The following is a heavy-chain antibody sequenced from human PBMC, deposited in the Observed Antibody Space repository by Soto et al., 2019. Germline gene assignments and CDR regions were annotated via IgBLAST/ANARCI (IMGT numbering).Heavy chain of an antibody. CDR2: IYPGDSNT. J-gene: IGHJ4*02. CDR1: GYTFTSYW. D-gene: IGHD2-2*01. CDR3: ARQGYCSTTACYAVDY. Sequence: ESLKISFKGSGYTFTSYWIGWVRQIPGKGLEWMGIIYPGDSNTRYSPSFQGQVTISADKSISTAYLQWSSLKATDTAMYFCARQGYCSTTACYAVDYWGQGTLVTVSS. V-gene: IGHV5-51*01.